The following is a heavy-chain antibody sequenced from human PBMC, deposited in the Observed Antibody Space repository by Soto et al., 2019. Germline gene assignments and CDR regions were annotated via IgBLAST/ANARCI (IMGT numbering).Heavy chain of an antibody. CDR1: GYSFTTYW. D-gene: IGHD6-19*01. CDR3: ARPFDTSGGYDH. CDR2: IYPGDSDT. Sequence: LKISFKGSGYSFTTYWIAWVRQMPGKGLECMGIIYPGDSDTRYSPSFQGQVTISADKSINTAYLQWSSLKASDSAIYYCARPFDTSGGYDHRGQGTRVTVS. J-gene: IGHJ5*02. V-gene: IGHV5-51*01.